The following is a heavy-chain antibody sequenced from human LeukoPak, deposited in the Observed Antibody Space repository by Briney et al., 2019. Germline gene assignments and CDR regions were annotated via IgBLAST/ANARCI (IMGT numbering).Heavy chain of an antibody. V-gene: IGHV1-2*02. CDR1: GYTLTGYY. CDR3: ARDRVGSGWPRPYYFEV. CDR2: INPNTGAT. D-gene: IGHD6-19*01. J-gene: IGHJ4*02. Sequence: ASLKVSCKASGYTLTGYYLHCVRQAPGQGLECMGWINPNTGATHSAQKFQGRLTMTRDTSISTAYMELSRLRSDDTAVYYCARDRVGSGWPRPYYFEVWGQGTLVTVSS.